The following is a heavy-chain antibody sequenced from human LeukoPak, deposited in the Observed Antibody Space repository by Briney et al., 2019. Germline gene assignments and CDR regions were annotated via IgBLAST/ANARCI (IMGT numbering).Heavy chain of an antibody. J-gene: IGHJ3*02. V-gene: IGHV6-1*01. CDR1: GDSVSSNSAA. CDR2: TYYRSKWYN. CDR3: AREGATGYSLDAFDI. Sequence: SQTLSHTCAISGDSVSSNSAAWNWIRQSPSRGLQWPGRTYYRSKWYNDYAVSVKSRITINPDTSKNQFSLQLNSVTPEDTAVYYCAREGATGYSLDAFDIWGQGAMVTVSS. D-gene: IGHD1-26*01.